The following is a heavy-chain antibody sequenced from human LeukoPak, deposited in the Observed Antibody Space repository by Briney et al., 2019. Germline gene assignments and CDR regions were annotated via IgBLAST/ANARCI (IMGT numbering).Heavy chain of an antibody. V-gene: IGHV1-2*02. CDR1: GYTFTGYY. Sequence: ASVKVSCKASGYTFTGYYMHWVRQAPGQGLEWMGWINPNSGGTNYAQKFQGRVTMTRDTSISTAYMELSRLRSDDTAVYYCARGRGYCSSTSCYSRSMDVWGKGTTVTVSS. CDR3: ARGRGYCSSTSCYSRSMDV. J-gene: IGHJ6*03. CDR2: INPNSGGT. D-gene: IGHD2-2*01.